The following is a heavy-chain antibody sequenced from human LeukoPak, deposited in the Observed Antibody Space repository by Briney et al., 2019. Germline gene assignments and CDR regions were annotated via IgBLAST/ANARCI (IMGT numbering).Heavy chain of an antibody. V-gene: IGHV3-7*01. CDR1: GFTFSTSW. CDR2: IKQVGSEK. D-gene: IGHD2-2*01. Sequence: PGGSLRLSCAASGFTFSTSWMSWVRQAPGEGLEWVANIKQVGSEKYYVDSVKGRFTIPRDNAKNSLYLQMNSLRAEDTAVYYCARDRFVVLVPAAPYYYSMDVWGQGTTVTVSS. CDR3: ARDRFVVLVPAAPYYYSMDV. J-gene: IGHJ6*02.